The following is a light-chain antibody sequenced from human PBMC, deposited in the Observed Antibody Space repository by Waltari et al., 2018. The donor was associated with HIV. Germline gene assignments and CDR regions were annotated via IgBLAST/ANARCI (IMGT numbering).Light chain of an antibody. CDR2: ANN. CDR3: QSHDNKIFYV. CDR1: SGNIASRS. J-gene: IGLJ1*01. V-gene: IGLV6-57*01. Sequence: NFILTQPHSVSESPGKTVTISCTRRSGNIASRSVPWSQQRPGSSPTPVIYANNQRPSGVPDRFSGSIDSSSNSASLTISGLRTEDEADYYCQSHDNKIFYVFGGGTYVTVL.